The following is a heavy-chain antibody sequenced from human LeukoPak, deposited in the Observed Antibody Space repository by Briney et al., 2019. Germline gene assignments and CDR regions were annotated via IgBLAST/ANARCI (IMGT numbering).Heavy chain of an antibody. J-gene: IGHJ2*01. V-gene: IGHV4-59*08. Sequence: PSETLSLTCTVSGGSISSYYWSWIRQPPGKGLEWIGFIYYSGSTNYNPSLKSRVTISVDTSKNQFSLKVSSVTAADTAVYYCARGGGGYSWYFDLWGRGTLVTVSS. CDR3: ARGGGGYSWYFDL. CDR1: GGSISSYY. D-gene: IGHD5-12*01. CDR2: IYYSGST.